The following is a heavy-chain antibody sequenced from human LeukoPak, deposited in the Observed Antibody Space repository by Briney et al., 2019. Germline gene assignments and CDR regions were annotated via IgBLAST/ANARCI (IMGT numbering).Heavy chain of an antibody. J-gene: IGHJ4*02. CDR3: ARKSPAGYFNFDY. Sequence: SETLSPTCSVSGGSISTYYWNWIRQPPGKGLEWIGYIYNTGTTNYNPSLKSRVTISVDTSKNQFSLNLRSVNAADTAVYYCARKSPAGYFNFDYWGQGTLVAVSS. D-gene: IGHD2/OR15-2a*01. CDR2: IYNTGTT. CDR1: GGSISTYY. V-gene: IGHV4-59*01.